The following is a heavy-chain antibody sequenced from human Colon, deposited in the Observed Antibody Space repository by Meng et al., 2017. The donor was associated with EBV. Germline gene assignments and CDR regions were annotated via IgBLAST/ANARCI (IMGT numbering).Heavy chain of an antibody. D-gene: IGHD4-17*01. J-gene: IGHJ5*02. CDR1: GGSISSGGFY. V-gene: IGHV4-31*03. CDR3: ARTNYGDYNWFDP. CDR2: IYYSGST. Sequence: QVQLQESGPGLVKPSRXLSLTCPVSGGSISSGGFYWSWIRQHPGKGLEWIGYIYYSGSTYYNPSLRSRVAISIDTSKNQFSLKLTSVTAADTAVYFCARTNYGDYNWFDPWGQGTLVTVSS.